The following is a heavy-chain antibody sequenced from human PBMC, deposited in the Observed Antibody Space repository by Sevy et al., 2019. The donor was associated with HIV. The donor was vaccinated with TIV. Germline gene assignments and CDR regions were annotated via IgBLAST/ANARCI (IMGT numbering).Heavy chain of an antibody. V-gene: IGHV3-21*01. CDR1: GVNFNSYS. CDR2: ISSRNTYI. D-gene: IGHD3-22*01. J-gene: IGHJ4*02. Sequence: GGSLRLSCVTSGVNFNSYSMNWVRQAPGKGLEWVSSISSRNTYIYYADSVKGRFTISGDNARNSVSLQMNSLRAEDTAIYYCATGPEAYYYDTAGYFDYWGQGTLVTVSS. CDR3: ATGPEAYYYDTAGYFDY.